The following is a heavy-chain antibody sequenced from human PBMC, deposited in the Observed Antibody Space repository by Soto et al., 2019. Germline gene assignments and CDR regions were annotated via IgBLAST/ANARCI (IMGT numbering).Heavy chain of an antibody. D-gene: IGHD6-19*01. CDR2: IYRSGST. V-gene: IGHV4-39*01. CDR3: ARQPSGYRSGWYFDY. Sequence: SETLSLPCTVSGGSVSSSSYYWGLVRQPPGKGLEWIGSIYRSGSTYYNPSLQSRVTISVDTSKNQFSLRLSSVTAADTAVYLCARQPSGYRSGWYFDYWGQGTLVTVSS. CDR1: GGSVSSSSYY. J-gene: IGHJ4*02.